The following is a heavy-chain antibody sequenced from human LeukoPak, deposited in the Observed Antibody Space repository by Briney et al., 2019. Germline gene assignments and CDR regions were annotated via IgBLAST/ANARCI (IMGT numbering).Heavy chain of an antibody. CDR1: GYTFTSYG. CDR2: INPNSGGT. Sequence: ASVKVSCKASGYTFTSYGINWVRQAPGQGLEWMGWINPNSGGTNYAQKFQGRVTMTRDTSISTAYMELSRLRSDDTAVYYCARDVADTVATINYWGQGTLVTVSS. J-gene: IGHJ4*02. D-gene: IGHD5-12*01. CDR3: ARDVADTVATINY. V-gene: IGHV1-2*02.